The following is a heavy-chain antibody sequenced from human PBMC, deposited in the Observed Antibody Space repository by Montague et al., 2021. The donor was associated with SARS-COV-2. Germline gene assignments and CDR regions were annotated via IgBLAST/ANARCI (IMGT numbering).Heavy chain of an antibody. V-gene: IGHV4-34*01. D-gene: IGHD6-13*01. CDR1: GGSFSGYY. CDR3: ARKRLHSSSWDDYYHGMDV. Sequence: SETLSLTCAVYGGSFSGYYWCWIRQPPGQGLEWIGEINHSGSTNXNPSLTSRVTISVDTSKNQFSLKLSSVTAADTAAYYCARKRLHSSSWDDYYHGMDVWGQGTTVTVSS. J-gene: IGHJ6*02. CDR2: INHSGST.